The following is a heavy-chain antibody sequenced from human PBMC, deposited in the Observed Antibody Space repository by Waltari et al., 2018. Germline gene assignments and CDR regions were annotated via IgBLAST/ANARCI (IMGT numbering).Heavy chain of an antibody. CDR3: ARDGERGGDYDY. CDR1: GFTFSNTW. D-gene: IGHD4-17*01. Sequence: EVQLVESGGGLVQPGGSLRLSCAASGFTFSNTWVNWVRQVPGKGLVWVSRIKRDGSITGYADFAKGRFTISRDNAKNTVDLQMNSLGPEDTAVYYCARDGERGGDYDYWGQGTLVTVSS. J-gene: IGHJ4*02. V-gene: IGHV3-74*01. CDR2: IKRDGSIT.